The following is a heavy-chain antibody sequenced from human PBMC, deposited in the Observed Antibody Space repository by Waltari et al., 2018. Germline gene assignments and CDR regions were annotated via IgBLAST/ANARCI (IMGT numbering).Heavy chain of an antibody. Sequence: EVQLVESGGGLVQPGRSLRLSCAASGFTFDAYAMHWVRQAPGKGREWVSGISWNSGSIGYADSVKGRFTISRDNAKNSLYLQMNSLRAEDTALYYCAKARVGATGFDYWGQGTLVTVSS. CDR2: ISWNSGSI. J-gene: IGHJ4*02. D-gene: IGHD1-26*01. CDR1: GFTFDAYA. CDR3: AKARVGATGFDY. V-gene: IGHV3-9*01.